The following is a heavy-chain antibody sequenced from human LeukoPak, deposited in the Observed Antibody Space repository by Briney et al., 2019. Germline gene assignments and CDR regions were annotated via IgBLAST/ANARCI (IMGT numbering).Heavy chain of an antibody. D-gene: IGHD3-22*01. CDR2: IYYSGST. J-gene: IGHJ4*02. V-gene: IGHV4-59*01. Sequence: KPSETLSLTCTVSGGSISSYYWSWIRQPPGKGLEWIGYIYYSGSTNYNPSLKSRVTISVDTSKNQFSLKLSSVPAADTAVYYCARGEYYDSSSPLYYFDYWGQGTLVTVSS. CDR3: ARGEYYDSSSPLYYFDY. CDR1: GGSISSYY.